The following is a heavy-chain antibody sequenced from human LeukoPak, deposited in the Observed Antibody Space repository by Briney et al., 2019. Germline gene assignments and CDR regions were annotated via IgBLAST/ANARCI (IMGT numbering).Heavy chain of an antibody. D-gene: IGHD5-18*01. CDR3: AKDRGYSYGYFDY. J-gene: IGHJ4*02. Sequence: GGSLRLSCAASGFTFSSYEMNWVRQAPGKGLEWVSYISSSGSTIYYADSVKGRFTISRDNSKNTLYLQMDSLRAEDTAVYYCAKDRGYSYGYFDYWGQGTLVTVSS. CDR2: ISSSGSTI. CDR1: GFTFSSYE. V-gene: IGHV3-48*03.